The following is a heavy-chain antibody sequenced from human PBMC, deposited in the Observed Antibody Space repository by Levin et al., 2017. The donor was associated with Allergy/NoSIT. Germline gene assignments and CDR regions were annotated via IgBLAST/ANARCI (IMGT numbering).Heavy chain of an antibody. D-gene: IGHD3-16*02. J-gene: IGHJ4*02. CDR2: IYYSGST. CDR1: GGSISSGDYY. CDR3: AREVMGVWGSYRWLDY. V-gene: IGHV4-30-4*01. Sequence: SETLSLTCTVSGGSISSGDYYWSWIRQPPGKGLEWIGYIYYSGSTYYNPSLKSRVTISVDTSKNQFSLKLSSVTAADTAVYYCAREVMGVWGSYRWLDYWGQGTLVTVSS.